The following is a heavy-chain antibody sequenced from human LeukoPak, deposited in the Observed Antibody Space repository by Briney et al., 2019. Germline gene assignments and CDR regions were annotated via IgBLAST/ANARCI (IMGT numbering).Heavy chain of an antibody. J-gene: IGHJ5*02. CDR3: AREGTTVTPHWFDP. Sequence: PSETLSLTCTVSGGPISSYYWSWIRQPPGKGLEWIGYIYYSGSTNYNPSLKSRVTISVDTSKNQFSLKLSSVTAADTAVYYCAREGTTVTPHWFDPWGQGTLVTVSS. V-gene: IGHV4-59*01. CDR2: IYYSGST. CDR1: GGPISSYY. D-gene: IGHD4-17*01.